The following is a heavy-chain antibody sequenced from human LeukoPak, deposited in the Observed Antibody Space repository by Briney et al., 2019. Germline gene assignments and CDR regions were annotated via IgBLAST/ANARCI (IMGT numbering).Heavy chain of an antibody. J-gene: IGHJ4*02. V-gene: IGHV3-21*01. Sequence: GGSLRLSCAASGFSFSSCGFNWVRQAPGKGLEWVSSIGPTGTDRYYADSVRGRFTISRDNAKNSMYPQMDGLRDEDTAVYYCATETIGRHYDYWGQGTLLTVSS. CDR3: ATETIGRHYDY. CDR1: GFSFSSCG. CDR2: IGPTGTDR. D-gene: IGHD1-14*01.